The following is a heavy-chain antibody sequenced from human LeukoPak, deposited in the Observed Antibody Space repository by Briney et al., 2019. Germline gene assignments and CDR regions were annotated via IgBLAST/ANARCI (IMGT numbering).Heavy chain of an antibody. V-gene: IGHV3-30*03. D-gene: IGHD3-9*01. J-gene: IGHJ4*02. CDR2: ISYDESNE. Sequence: GGSLRLSCAASGFSFSDFGMHWVRQAPGKGLEWVAVISYDESNEYYADSVKGRFTISRDNSKNTLYLQMNSLRAEDTAVYYCARATHYDILTGCTDFDYWGQGTLVTVSS. CDR1: GFSFSDFG. CDR3: ARATHYDILTGCTDFDY.